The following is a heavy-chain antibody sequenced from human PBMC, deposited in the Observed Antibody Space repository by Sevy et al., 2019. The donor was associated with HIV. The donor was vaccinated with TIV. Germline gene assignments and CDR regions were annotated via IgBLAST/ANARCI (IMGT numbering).Heavy chain of an antibody. J-gene: IGHJ4*02. D-gene: IGHD3-22*01. CDR1: GFTFGDYA. Sequence: GGSLRLSCTGSGFTFGDYAMSWFRQAPGMGLEWVGFIRSKDYGGATEYAARVKGRVTMERESSKGMADLEMNSLKTEDTAVYYCTRGYYYDSSGYSDYWGQGTLVTVSS. CDR2: IRSKDYGGAT. CDR3: TRGYYYDSSGYSDY. V-gene: IGHV3-49*01.